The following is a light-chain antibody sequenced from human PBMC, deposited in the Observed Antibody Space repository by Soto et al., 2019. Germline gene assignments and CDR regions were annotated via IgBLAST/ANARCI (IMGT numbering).Light chain of an antibody. V-gene: IGKV3-20*01. CDR2: APA. CDR3: QHFGDSRT. Sequence: ELVLTQSPGTLSLSPGKRATLSCSASQRVSSCFSACYQQKPGQAPRLLMYAPASRAAGIPDRFGGSGSGTDFTLTISRLEPEDFAVYFCQHFGDSRTFGQGTKVEIK. CDR1: QRVSSCF. J-gene: IGKJ1*01.